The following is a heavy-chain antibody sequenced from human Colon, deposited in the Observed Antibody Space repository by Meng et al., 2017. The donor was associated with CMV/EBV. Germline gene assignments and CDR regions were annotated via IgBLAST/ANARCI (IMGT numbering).Heavy chain of an antibody. V-gene: IGHV3-30*02. Sequence: GGSLRLSCAASGFTFNNYAMHWVRQPPGKGLEWLGFILFDGTDTHYADSVKGRFTISRDDSKNTLYPQMHSLRPEDTAVYYCAKDQGHRGSYYGFFDYWGQGALVTVSS. CDR1: GFTFNNYA. D-gene: IGHD1-26*01. J-gene: IGHJ4*02. CDR2: ILFDGTDT. CDR3: AKDQGHRGSYYGFFDY.